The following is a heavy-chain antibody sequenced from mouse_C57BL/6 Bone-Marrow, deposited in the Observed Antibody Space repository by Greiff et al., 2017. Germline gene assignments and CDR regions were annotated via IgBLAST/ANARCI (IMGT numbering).Heavy chain of an antibody. V-gene: IGHV3-6*01. J-gene: IGHJ4*01. CDR3: ARRDYDVYAMDY. Sequence: EVKLEESGPGLVKPSQSLSLTCSVTGYSITSGYYWNWIRQFPGNKLEWMGYISYDGSNNYNPSLKNRISITRDTSKNQFFLKLNSVTTEDTATYYCARRDYDVYAMDYWGQGTSVTVSS. CDR2: ISYDGSN. CDR1: GYSITSGYY. D-gene: IGHD2-4*01.